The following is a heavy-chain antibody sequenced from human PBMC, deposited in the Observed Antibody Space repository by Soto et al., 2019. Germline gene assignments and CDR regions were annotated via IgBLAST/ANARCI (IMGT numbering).Heavy chain of an antibody. CDR1: GDTFNNYA. D-gene: IGHD3-3*01. Sequence: QVHLVQSGTEVKKPGSSVKVSCKASGDTFNNYAISWVRQAPGQGLQWMGGIIPIYESPSYAQGSHNRVTIAADRFTSTAHLKLNGLTSEDTAVYYCAASTFLSGVSGYFHLDFWGQGALVTVSS. J-gene: IGHJ4*02. CDR2: IIPIYESP. V-gene: IGHV1-69*06. CDR3: AASTFLSGVSGYFHLDF.